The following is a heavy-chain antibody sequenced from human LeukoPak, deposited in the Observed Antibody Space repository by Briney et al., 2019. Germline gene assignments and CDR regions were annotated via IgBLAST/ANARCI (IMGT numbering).Heavy chain of an antibody. CDR2: IQRKTDGGTT. Sequence: PGGSLRLSCAASGFTFSNAWMNWVRQAPGKGLEWVGRIQRKTDGGTTEYAAPVKGRFTILRDDSKNTVYLQMNTLTTEDTAVYYCTTATVPPSWGQGTLVTVSS. V-gene: IGHV3-15*01. D-gene: IGHD4-17*01. CDR3: TTATVPPS. CDR1: GFTFSNAW. J-gene: IGHJ4*02.